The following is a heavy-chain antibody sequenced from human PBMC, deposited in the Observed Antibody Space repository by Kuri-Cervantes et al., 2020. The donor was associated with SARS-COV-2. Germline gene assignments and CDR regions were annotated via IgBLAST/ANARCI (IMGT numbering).Heavy chain of an antibody. V-gene: IGHV3-30-3*01. CDR2: ISYDGSNK. Sequence: LSLTCAASGFTFSSYAMHWVRQAPGKGLEWVAVISYDGSNKYYADSVKGRFTISRDNSKNTLYLQMNSLRAEDTAAYYCARDCGGDCSQYLFYYWGQGTLVTVSS. J-gene: IGHJ4*02. CDR1: GFTFSSYA. D-gene: IGHD2-21*01. CDR3: ARDCGGDCSQYLFYY.